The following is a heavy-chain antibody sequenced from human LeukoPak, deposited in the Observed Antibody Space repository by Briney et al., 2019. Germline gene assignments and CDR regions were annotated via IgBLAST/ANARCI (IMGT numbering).Heavy chain of an antibody. J-gene: IGHJ4*02. D-gene: IGHD4-23*01. V-gene: IGHV4-34*01. CDR2: INHSGST. Sequence: RASETLSLTCAVYGGSFSGYYWSWIRQPPGKGLEWIGEINHSGSTNYHPSLKSRVTISVDTSKNQFSLKLSSVTAADTAVYYCASLKPRGGTHGRYDYWGQGTLVTVSS. CDR3: ASLKPRGGTHGRYDY. CDR1: GGSFSGYY.